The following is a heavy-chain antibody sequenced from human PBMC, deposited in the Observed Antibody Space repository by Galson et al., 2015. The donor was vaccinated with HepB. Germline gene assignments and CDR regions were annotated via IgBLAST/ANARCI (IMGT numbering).Heavy chain of an antibody. CDR1: GGSISSSSSS. D-gene: IGHD1-26*01. V-gene: IGHV4-39*01. CDR3: ARPRGGTYSPDAFDI. J-gene: IGHJ3*02. Sequence: ETLSLTCTVSGGSISSSSSSWGWIRQPPGKGLEWIGSILYIGNTYYNPSLKSRVAMSVDTSKNQFSLKVNSVTAADTAVYYCARPRGGTYSPDAFDIWGQGTMVTVSS. CDR2: ILYIGNT.